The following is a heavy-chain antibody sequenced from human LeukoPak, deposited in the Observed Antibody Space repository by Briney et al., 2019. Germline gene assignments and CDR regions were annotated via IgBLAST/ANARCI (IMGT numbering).Heavy chain of an antibody. CDR1: GFTFRKYW. J-gene: IGHJ3*02. CDR3: ARDKEEMVRAPYAFGI. Sequence: GGSLRLSCAASGFTFRKYWMTWVRQAPGKGLEWVANIKQDESEKYYGDSVKGRLTVSRDNAKNSLYLQMNSLRAEDTAVYYCARDKEEMVRAPYAFGIWGQGTMVTVSS. D-gene: IGHD3-10*01. V-gene: IGHV3-7*01. CDR2: IKQDESEK.